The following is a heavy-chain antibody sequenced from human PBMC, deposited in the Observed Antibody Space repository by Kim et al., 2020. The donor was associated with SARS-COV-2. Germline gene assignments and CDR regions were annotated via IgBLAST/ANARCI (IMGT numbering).Heavy chain of an antibody. Sequence: YRDYAVSVKSRITINPDTSKNQFSLQLTSMTPEDTAFYYCVRYSGWYYFDYWGQGTLVIVSS. J-gene: IGHJ4*02. D-gene: IGHD6-19*01. CDR2: YR. V-gene: IGHV6-1*01. CDR3: VRYSGWYYFDY.